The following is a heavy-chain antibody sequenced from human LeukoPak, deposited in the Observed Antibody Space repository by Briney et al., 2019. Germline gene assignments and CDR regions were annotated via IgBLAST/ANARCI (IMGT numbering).Heavy chain of an antibody. CDR1: GGSFSGDC. Sequence: SETLSLTCAVYGGSFSGDCWSWIRQPPGKGLEWIGEINHSGSTNYNPSLKSRVTISVDTSKNQFSLKLSSVTAADTAVYYCARGLQGIYDYVWGSYRHYYYYGMDVWGQGTTVTVSS. D-gene: IGHD3-16*02. V-gene: IGHV4-34*01. CDR3: ARGLQGIYDYVWGSYRHYYYYGMDV. J-gene: IGHJ6*02. CDR2: INHSGST.